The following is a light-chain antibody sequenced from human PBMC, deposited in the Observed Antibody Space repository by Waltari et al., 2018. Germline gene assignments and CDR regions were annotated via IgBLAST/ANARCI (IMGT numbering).Light chain of an antibody. J-gene: IGLJ3*02. V-gene: IGLV7-46*01. CDR3: MLYYSGSWV. CDR2: DTN. CDR1: TGAVTSGHY. Sequence: VTQEPSLTVPPGGTATLTCGSSTGAVTSGHYPYWFQQEPGQAPRTLIYDTNNKHSWTPARFSGFLLGGKAALTLSGAQPEDEADYYCMLYYSGSWVFGGGTKLTVL.